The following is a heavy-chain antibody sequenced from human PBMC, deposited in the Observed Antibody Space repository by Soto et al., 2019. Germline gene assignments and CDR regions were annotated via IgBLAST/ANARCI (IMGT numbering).Heavy chain of an antibody. CDR1: GGSISSSSYY. Sequence: QLQLQESGPGLVKPSETLSLTCTVSGGSISSSSYYWGWIRQPPGKGLEWVGSIYYSGSTHYNPSLKSRVTISVDTSKNQFSLKLSSVTAADTAVYYCAGSLLHGYSSLFYWFDPWGQGTLVTVSS. CDR3: AGSLLHGYSSLFYWFDP. J-gene: IGHJ5*02. D-gene: IGHD6-13*01. V-gene: IGHV4-39*01. CDR2: IYYSGST.